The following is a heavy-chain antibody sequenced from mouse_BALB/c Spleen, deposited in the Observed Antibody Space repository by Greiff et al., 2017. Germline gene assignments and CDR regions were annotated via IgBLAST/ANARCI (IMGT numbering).Heavy chain of an antibody. J-gene: IGHJ4*01. V-gene: IGHV5-6-5*01. CDR1: GFTFSSYA. D-gene: IGHD2-10*02. Sequence: DVMLVESGGGLVKPGGSLKLSCAASGFTFSSYAMSWVRQTPEKRLEWVASISSGGSTYYPDSVKGRFTISRDNARNILYLQMSSLRSEDTAMYYCARRKYGNYYAMDYWGQGTSVTVSS. CDR3: ARRKYGNYYAMDY. CDR2: ISSGGST.